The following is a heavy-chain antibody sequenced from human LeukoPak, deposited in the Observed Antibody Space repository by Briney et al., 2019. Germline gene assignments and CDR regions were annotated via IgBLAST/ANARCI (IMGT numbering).Heavy chain of an antibody. Sequence: PSETLSLTRTVSGGSISSYYWSWIRQPPGKGLEWIGYIYTSGRTNYNPSLKSRVTISVDTSKNQFSLKLSSVTAADTAVYYCARQRGYYDSIGYYDLHEFDYWGQGTLVTVSS. CDR3: ARQRGYYDSIGYYDLHEFDY. CDR2: IYTSGRT. D-gene: IGHD3-22*01. CDR1: GGSISSYY. J-gene: IGHJ4*02. V-gene: IGHV4-4*09.